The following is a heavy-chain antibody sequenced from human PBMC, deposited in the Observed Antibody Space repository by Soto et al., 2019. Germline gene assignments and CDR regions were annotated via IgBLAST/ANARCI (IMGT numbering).Heavy chain of an antibody. D-gene: IGHD6-19*01. CDR3: ARDRAGKQWLVDYYYYGMDV. CDR1: GYTFTSYG. V-gene: IGHV1-18*01. CDR2: ISAYNGNT. Sequence: ASVKVSCKASGYTFTSYGISWVRQAPGQGLEWKGWISAYNGNTSYAQKLQGRVTMTTDTSTSTAYMELRSLRSDDTAVYYCARDRAGKQWLVDYYYYGMDVWGQGTTVTVSS. J-gene: IGHJ6*02.